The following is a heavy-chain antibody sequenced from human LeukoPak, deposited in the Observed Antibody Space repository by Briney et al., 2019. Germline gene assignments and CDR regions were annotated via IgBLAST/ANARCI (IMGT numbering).Heavy chain of an antibody. Sequence: PGMSLRLSCAASGVTLSPYGMHWVRQAPGKGLEWVAGISYEGGTQHYADSVKGRFIISRDNPRNTLYLQMTILRTEDTAVYYCAKEGTPQVSTWYDLWGQGTQVIVSS. J-gene: IGHJ5*02. V-gene: IGHV3-30*18. CDR1: GVTLSPYG. CDR2: ISYEGGTQ. CDR3: AKEGTPQVSTWYDL. D-gene: IGHD3-10*01.